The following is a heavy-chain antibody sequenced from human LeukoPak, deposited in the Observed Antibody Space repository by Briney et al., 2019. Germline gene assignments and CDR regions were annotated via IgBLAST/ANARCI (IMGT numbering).Heavy chain of an antibody. J-gene: IGHJ5*02. CDR3: AGGGFYYYDSSGYYGFDP. CDR1: GFTFSSYW. D-gene: IGHD3-22*01. CDR2: KRKEGSEK. Sequence: GGSLRLSCAASGFTFSSYWTSWVRQAPGKGLEWVPTKRKEGSEKYYVDSVKGRFTISRDNAKNSLYLQMNSLRAEDTAVYYCAGGGFYYYDSSGYYGFDPWGQGTLVTVSS. V-gene: IGHV3-7*01.